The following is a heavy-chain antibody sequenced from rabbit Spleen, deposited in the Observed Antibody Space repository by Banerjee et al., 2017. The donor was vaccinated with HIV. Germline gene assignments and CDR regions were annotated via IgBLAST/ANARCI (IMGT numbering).Heavy chain of an antibody. J-gene: IGHJ4*01. V-gene: IGHV1S40*01. CDR1: GVSFSMSSY. CDR3: ARGFDNYGYRKDL. D-gene: IGHD6-1*01. CDR2: IDAGSSGFT. Sequence: QSLEESGGGLVKPGASLTLTCTASGVSFSMSSYMCWVRQAPGKGLEWIACIDAGSSGFTYYASWAKGRFTISKTSSTAVALKMTGLTAADTATYFCARGFDNYGYRKDLWGPGTLVTVS.